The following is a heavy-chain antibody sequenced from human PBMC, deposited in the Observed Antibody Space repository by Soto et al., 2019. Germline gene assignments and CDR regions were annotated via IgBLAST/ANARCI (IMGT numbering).Heavy chain of an antibody. CDR1: GGSISSYY. J-gene: IGHJ3*02. CDR2: IYTSGST. CDR3: ARDDSSGLDDAFDI. Sequence: QVQLQESGPGLVTPSETLSLTCTVSGGSISSYYWSWIRQPAGKGLEWIGRIYTSGSTNYNPSLKSRVTMSVDTSKNQFSLKLSSVTAADTAVYYCARDDSSGLDDAFDIWGQGTMVTVSS. V-gene: IGHV4-4*07. D-gene: IGHD3-22*01.